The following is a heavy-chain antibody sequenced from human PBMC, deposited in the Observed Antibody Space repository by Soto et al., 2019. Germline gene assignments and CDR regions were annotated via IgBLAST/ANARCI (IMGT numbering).Heavy chain of an antibody. CDR1: GGSISSGDYY. Sequence: QVQLQESGPGLVKPSLTLSLTCTVSGGSISSGDYYWSWIRQPPGKGLEWIGYIYYSGSTYYNPSLKSRVTISVAPSKNQFSLKLSSVTAADTAVYYCASDRVSHSSHGAWGQGTLVTVSS. V-gene: IGHV4-30-4*01. J-gene: IGHJ5*02. CDR2: IYYSGST. D-gene: IGHD6-13*01. CDR3: ASDRVSHSSHGA.